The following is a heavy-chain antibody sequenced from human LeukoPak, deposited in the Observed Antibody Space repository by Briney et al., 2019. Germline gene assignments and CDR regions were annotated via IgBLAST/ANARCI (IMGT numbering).Heavy chain of an antibody. V-gene: IGHV1-18*01. CDR2: ISAYNGST. CDR1: GYTFTSYG. D-gene: IGHD2-15*01. Sequence: ASVKVSCKASGYTFTSYGISWVRQAPGQGLEWMGWISAYNGSTNYAQKLQGRVTMTTDTSTSTAYMELRSLRSDDTAVYYCAREMEFRGYCSGGSCYQRLRAFDIWGQGTMVTVSS. J-gene: IGHJ3*02. CDR3: AREMEFRGYCSGGSCYQRLRAFDI.